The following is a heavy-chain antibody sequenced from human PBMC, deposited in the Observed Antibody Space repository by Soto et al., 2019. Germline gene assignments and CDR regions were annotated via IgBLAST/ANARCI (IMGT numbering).Heavy chain of an antibody. CDR3: GKQPGYSYDYYYYYYGMDV. Sequence: PGESLKISCRGSGFTFTNYWIAWVRQMPGKGLEWMGIIYPGDSETSYSPSFQGQVIISADKSINTAYLQWSSLKASDTAMYYCGKQPGYSYDYYYYYYGMDVWGQGTTVTVSS. J-gene: IGHJ6*02. V-gene: IGHV5-51*01. CDR2: IYPGDSET. CDR1: GFTFTNYW. D-gene: IGHD5-18*01.